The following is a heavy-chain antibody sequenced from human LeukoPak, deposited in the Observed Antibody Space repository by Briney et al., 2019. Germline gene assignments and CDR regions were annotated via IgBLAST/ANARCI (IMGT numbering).Heavy chain of an antibody. CDR3: ATERSRGLAL. CDR1: GDSTSGYY. J-gene: IGHJ5*02. V-gene: IGHV4-4*07. Sequence: SETLSLTCTVPGDSTSGYYWSWIRQPAGKGLEWIGRMYTSGSANYNPSLKSRVTMSLDTSKKLFSLQMSSVTAADTAIYSCATERSRGLALWGQGALVIVSS. D-gene: IGHD2-2*01. CDR2: MYTSGSA.